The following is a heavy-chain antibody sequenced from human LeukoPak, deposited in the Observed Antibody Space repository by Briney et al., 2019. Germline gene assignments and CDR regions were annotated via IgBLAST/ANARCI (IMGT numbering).Heavy chain of an antibody. D-gene: IGHD6-13*01. CDR2: INPNSGGT. Sequence: ASVKVSCKASGYTFTGYYMHWVRQAPGQGLEWMGWINPNSGGTNYAQQFQGRVTMTRDTSISTAYMELSRLRSDDTAVYYCARFFEAAAGFSYYFDYWGRGTMVTVSS. CDR1: GYTFTGYY. CDR3: ARFFEAAAGFSYYFDY. V-gene: IGHV1-2*02. J-gene: IGHJ4*02.